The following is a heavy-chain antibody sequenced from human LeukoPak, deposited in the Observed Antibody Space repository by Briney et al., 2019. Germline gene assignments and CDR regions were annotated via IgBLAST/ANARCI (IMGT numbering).Heavy chain of an antibody. J-gene: IGHJ6*02. CDR1: GGSFSGYY. Sequence: SETLSLTCAVYGGSFSGYYWSWIRQPPGKGLEWIGEINHSGSTDYNPSLKSRVTISVDTSKNQFSLKLSSVTAADTAVYYCARVSGYSSSWGTYYYYGMDVWGQGTTVTVSS. CDR3: ARVSGYSSSWGTYYYYGMDV. V-gene: IGHV4-34*01. D-gene: IGHD6-13*01. CDR2: INHSGST.